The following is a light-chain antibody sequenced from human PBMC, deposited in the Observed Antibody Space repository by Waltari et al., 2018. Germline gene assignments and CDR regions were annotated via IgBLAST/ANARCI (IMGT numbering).Light chain of an antibody. CDR2: AVS. CDR1: SGDIGVFHY. J-gene: IGLJ3*02. Sequence: PASVSGSPGQPITISCTGTSGDIGVFHYVSWYQQHPGKVPKLLIYAVSKRPSGVSNRFSGSKSGNTASLTISGLQAEDEADYYCSSYTNSNTWVFGGGTKLTVL. V-gene: IGLV2-14*03. CDR3: SSYTNSNTWV.